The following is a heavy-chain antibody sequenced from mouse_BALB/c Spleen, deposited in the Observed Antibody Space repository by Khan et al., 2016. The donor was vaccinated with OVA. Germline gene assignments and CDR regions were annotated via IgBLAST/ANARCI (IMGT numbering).Heavy chain of an antibody. CDR2: ILPGSGRN. Sequence: QVQLKESGAELMKPGASVKISCKATGYTFSSYWIERVKQRPGHGLEWIGEILPGSGRNNYNEKFKGKATFTADTSSNTAYMQFSSLTSEDSAVYDCARGNYYGSSAWFGYWGQGTLVTVSA. CDR3: ARGNYYGSSAWFGY. CDR1: GYTFSSYW. J-gene: IGHJ3*01. V-gene: IGHV1-9*01. D-gene: IGHD1-1*01.